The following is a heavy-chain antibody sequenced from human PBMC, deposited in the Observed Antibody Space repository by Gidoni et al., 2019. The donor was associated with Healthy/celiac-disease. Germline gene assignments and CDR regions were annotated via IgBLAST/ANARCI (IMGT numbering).Heavy chain of an antibody. CDR1: GGSFSGYY. V-gene: IGHV4-34*01. Sequence: QVQLQQWGAGLLKPSETLSLTCAVYGGSFSGYYWCWIRQPPGKGLGWIGDINLSGSINYNPSLKSRVTRSVDTAKNQFSLKLSSVTAADTAVYYCAREGQQLDAFDIWGQGTMVTVSS. CDR2: INLSGSI. CDR3: AREGQQLDAFDI. D-gene: IGHD6-13*01. J-gene: IGHJ3*02.